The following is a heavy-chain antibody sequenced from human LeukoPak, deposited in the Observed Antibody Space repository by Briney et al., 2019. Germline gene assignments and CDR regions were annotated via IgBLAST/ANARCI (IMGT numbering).Heavy chain of an antibody. J-gene: IGHJ4*02. CDR1: GFSFSNYA. D-gene: IGHD1-14*01. CDR2: ISDDGSNK. V-gene: IGHV3-30*03. CDR3: ARGASNRFDY. Sequence: GGSLRLSCAASGFSFSNYAIHWVRQAPGKGLEWVAVISDDGSNKYYAGSVEGRFTIFRDNAKNMLYLQMNSLRGEDTAVYYCARGASNRFDYWGQGTLVTVSS.